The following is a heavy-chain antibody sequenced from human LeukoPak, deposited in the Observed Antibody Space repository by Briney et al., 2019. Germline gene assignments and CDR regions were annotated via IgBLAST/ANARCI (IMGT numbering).Heavy chain of an antibody. D-gene: IGHD4-23*01. J-gene: IGHJ3*02. Sequence: PGGSLRLSCAGSGFIFNNYAMHWVRQPPGKGLEWVSGISWNSGSIDYADSVKGRFTISRDNSKNTLYLQMNSLRAEDTAVYYCARERSYGGNMDAVDIWGQGTMVTVSS. V-gene: IGHV3-9*01. CDR3: ARERSYGGNMDAVDI. CDR2: ISWNSGSI. CDR1: GFIFNNYA.